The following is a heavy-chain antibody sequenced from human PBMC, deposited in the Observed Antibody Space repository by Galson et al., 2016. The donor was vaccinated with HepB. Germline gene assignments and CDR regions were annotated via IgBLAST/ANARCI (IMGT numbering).Heavy chain of an antibody. J-gene: IGHJ4*02. Sequence: SLRLSCAASGFTFRTFSMDWVRQAPGKGLEWVSYISGDSDTIYYADSVKGRFTISRDNAKSSLNLQMNALRDEDTAVYYCARGPYSNSFDFWGQGTPVTVS. V-gene: IGHV3-48*02. D-gene: IGHD4-11*01. CDR3: ARGPYSNSFDF. CDR1: GFTFRTFS. CDR2: ISGDSDTI.